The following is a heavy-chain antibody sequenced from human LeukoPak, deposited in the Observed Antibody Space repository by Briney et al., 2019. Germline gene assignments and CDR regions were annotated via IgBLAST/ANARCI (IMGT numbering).Heavy chain of an antibody. CDR2: IYYSGST. V-gene: IGHV4-59*12. D-gene: IGHD3-16*02. CDR1: GGSISSYY. J-gene: IGHJ5*02. CDR3: ARDYRASWFDP. Sequence: SETLSLTCTVSGGSISSYYWSWIRQPPGKGLEWIGYIYYSGSTNYNPSLKSRVTISVDTSKNQFSLKLSSVTAADTAVYYCARDYRASWFDPWGQGTLVTVSS.